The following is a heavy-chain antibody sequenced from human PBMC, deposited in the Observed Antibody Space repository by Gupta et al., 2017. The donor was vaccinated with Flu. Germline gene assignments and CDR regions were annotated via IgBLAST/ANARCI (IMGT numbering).Heavy chain of an antibody. CDR2: INPNSGGT. J-gene: IGHJ6*02. V-gene: IGHV1-2*02. CDR3: ARGLSSGWAHESYYYYYGMDV. D-gene: IGHD6-19*01. Sequence: QVQLVQSGAEVKKPGASVKVSCKASGYTFTGYYMHWVRQAPGQGLEWMGWINPNSGGTNYAQKFQGRVTMTRDTSISTAYMELSRLRSDDTAVYYCARGLSSGWAHESYYYYYGMDVWGQGTTVTVSS. CDR1: GYTFTGYY.